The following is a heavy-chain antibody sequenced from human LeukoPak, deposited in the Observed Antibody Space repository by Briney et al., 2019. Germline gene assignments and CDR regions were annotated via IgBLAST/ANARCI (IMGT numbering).Heavy chain of an antibody. Sequence: SQTLSPTCTVSGGSISSGSYYWSWIRQPAGKGLEWIGRIYTSGSTNYNPSLKSRVTISVDTSKNQFSLKLSSVTAADTAVYYCARSGHYYDSSGYYSYYFDYWGQGTLVTVSS. D-gene: IGHD3-22*01. CDR1: GGSISSGSYY. V-gene: IGHV4-61*02. CDR2: IYTSGST. J-gene: IGHJ4*02. CDR3: ARSGHYYDSSGYYSYYFDY.